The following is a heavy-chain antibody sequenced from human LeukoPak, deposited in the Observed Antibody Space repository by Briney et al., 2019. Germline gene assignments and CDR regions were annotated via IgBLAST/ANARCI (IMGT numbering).Heavy chain of an antibody. CDR3: ARGHSSSSGPLVSAALDY. Sequence: SETLSLTCTVSGGSISSGGYYWSWIRQPPGKGLEWIGYIYHSGSTYYSPSLKSRVTISVDRSKNQFSLKLSSVTAADAAVYYCARGHSSSSGPLVSAALDYWGQGTLVTVSS. D-gene: IGHD6-6*01. J-gene: IGHJ4*02. CDR1: GGSISSGGYY. CDR2: IYHSGST. V-gene: IGHV4-30-2*01.